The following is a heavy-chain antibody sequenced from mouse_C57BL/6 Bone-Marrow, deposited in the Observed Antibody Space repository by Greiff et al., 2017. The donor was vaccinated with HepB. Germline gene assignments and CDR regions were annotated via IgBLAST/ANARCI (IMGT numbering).Heavy chain of an antibody. CDR2: IYPRSGNT. J-gene: IGHJ3*01. CDR1: GYTFTSYG. CDR3: ARSGYGSSPFAY. V-gene: IGHV1-81*01. D-gene: IGHD1-1*01. Sequence: VQLVESGAELARPGASVKLSCKASGYTFTSYGISWVKQRTGQGLEWIGEIYPRSGNTYYNEKFKGKATLTADKSSSTAYMELRSLTSEDSAVYFCARSGYGSSPFAYWGQGTLVTVSA.